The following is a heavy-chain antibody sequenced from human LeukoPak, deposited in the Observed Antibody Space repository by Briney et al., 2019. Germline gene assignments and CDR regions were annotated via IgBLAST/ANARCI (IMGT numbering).Heavy chain of an antibody. CDR2: IYYSGST. J-gene: IGHJ4*02. D-gene: IGHD4-11*01. CDR1: GGSISSGDYY. CDR3: ASMTTVTSDFDY. Sequence: PSETLSLTCTVSGGSISSGDYYWSWIRQPPGKGLEWIGYIYYSGSTYYNPSLNSRVTKSVDTSKNQFSLKLSSVTAADTAVYYCASMTTVTSDFDYWGQGTLVTVSS. V-gene: IGHV4-30-4*08.